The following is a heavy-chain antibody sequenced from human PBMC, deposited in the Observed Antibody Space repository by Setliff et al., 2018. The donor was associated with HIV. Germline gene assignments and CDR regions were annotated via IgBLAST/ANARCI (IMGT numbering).Heavy chain of an antibody. CDR1: GFTFSSYG. V-gene: IGHV3-30*18. J-gene: IGHJ4*02. CDR2: ISYDGNNK. D-gene: IGHD3-10*01. Sequence: GGSLRLSCAASGFTFSSYGMHWVRQAPGKGLEWVAFISYDGNNKYYADSVKGRFTISRDNSKNTVYLRVNSLRVEDTAVYYCAKDRVSMVRGIGLWGQGTLVTVSS. CDR3: AKDRVSMVRGIGL.